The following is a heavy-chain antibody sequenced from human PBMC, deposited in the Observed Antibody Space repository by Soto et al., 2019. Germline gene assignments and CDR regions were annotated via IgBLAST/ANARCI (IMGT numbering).Heavy chain of an antibody. CDR2: ISNSGGST. CDR3: ATTSRSTSSMGRYFDY. Sequence: EVQLLESGGGLVQPGGSLRLSCAASGFTFSSYAMSWVRQAPGKGLEWVSAISNSGGSTHYAGSVKGRFTISRDSSKNTLYLQMNSLRAEDTAVYYCATTSRSTSSMGRYFDYWGQGALVTVSS. J-gene: IGHJ4*02. V-gene: IGHV3-23*01. D-gene: IGHD2-2*01. CDR1: GFTFSSYA.